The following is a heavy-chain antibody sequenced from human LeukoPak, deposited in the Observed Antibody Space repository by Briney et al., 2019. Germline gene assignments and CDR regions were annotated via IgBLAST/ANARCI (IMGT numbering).Heavy chain of an antibody. CDR3: ASNGYDSSGYYSD. Sequence: SETLSLTCTVSGGSISSSSYYWGWIRQPPGMGLEWIGSIYYSGSTYYNPSLKSRVTISVDASKNQFSLKLSSVTAADTAVYYCASNGYDSSGYYSDWGQGTLVTVSS. V-gene: IGHV4-39*01. CDR1: GGSISSSSYY. D-gene: IGHD3-22*01. CDR2: IYYSGST. J-gene: IGHJ4*02.